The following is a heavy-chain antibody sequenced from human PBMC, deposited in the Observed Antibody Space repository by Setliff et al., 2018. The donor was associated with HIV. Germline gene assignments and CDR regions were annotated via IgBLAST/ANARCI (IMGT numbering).Heavy chain of an antibody. CDR3: ASAGSGTRAPPRY. Sequence: PSETLSLTCTVSGGSVSSGSYYWSWIRQPPGKGLEWIGYIYYSGSTKHNPSLKSRVTMSVDTSKNQFSLKLSSVTAADTAVYYCASAGSGTRAPPRYWGQGTLVTVSS. J-gene: IGHJ4*02. V-gene: IGHV4-61*01. D-gene: IGHD1-1*01. CDR1: GGSVSSGSYY. CDR2: IYYSGST.